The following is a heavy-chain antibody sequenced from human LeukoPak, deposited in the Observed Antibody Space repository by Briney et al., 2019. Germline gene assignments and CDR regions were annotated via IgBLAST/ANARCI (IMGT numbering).Heavy chain of an antibody. D-gene: IGHD1-26*01. CDR3: AKDVGLQPFDP. Sequence: PGGSLRLSCAASGFTFSSYGMSWVRQAPGKGLEWVSAISGSGGSTYYADPVKGRFTIHRDNSKNTLYLQMNSLRAEDTAVYYCAKDVGLQPFDPWGQGTLVTVSS. CDR2: ISGSGGST. V-gene: IGHV3-23*01. CDR1: GFTFSSYG. J-gene: IGHJ5*02.